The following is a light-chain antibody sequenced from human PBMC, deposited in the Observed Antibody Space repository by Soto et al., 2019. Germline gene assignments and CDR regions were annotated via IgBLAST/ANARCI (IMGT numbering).Light chain of an antibody. CDR2: DVT. Sequence: QSVLTQLPSASGSPGQSVAISCTGTLSDVSGYDFVSWYQQHPGKAPKLMIYDVTRRPSGVPDRFSGSKSGNTASLTVSGLQAEDEADYYCAAWDDRLSGHWEFGGGTKLTVL. J-gene: IGLJ3*02. CDR3: AAWDDRLSGHWE. CDR1: LSDVSGYDF. V-gene: IGLV2-8*01.